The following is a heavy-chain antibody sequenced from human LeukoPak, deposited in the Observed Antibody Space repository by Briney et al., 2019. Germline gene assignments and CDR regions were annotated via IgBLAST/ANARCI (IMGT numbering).Heavy chain of an antibody. CDR3: AKHVGYCSSNSCYFDY. V-gene: IGHV3-23*01. J-gene: IGHJ4*02. Sequence: PGGSLRLSCAASGFTFSNAWMSWVRQAPGKGLQWVSTVSGGGGSTYYADSVKGRFTISRDNSKNTLDLQMNSLRADDTAVYYCAKHVGYCSSNSCYFDYWGQGTLVTVSS. CDR1: GFTFSNAW. CDR2: VSGGGGST. D-gene: IGHD2-2*01.